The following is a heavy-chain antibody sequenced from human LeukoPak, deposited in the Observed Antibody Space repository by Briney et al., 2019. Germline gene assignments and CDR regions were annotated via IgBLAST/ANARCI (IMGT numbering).Heavy chain of an antibody. Sequence: GGSLRLSCAVSGFTVSSNYMSWVRQAPGKGLEWISIIYSGGSTYYADSVKGRFTISRDNSKNILYLQMNSLRAEDTALYYCARVGYTDSWYSSPPFDYWGQGTLVTVSS. D-gene: IGHD6-13*01. J-gene: IGHJ4*02. V-gene: IGHV3-66*01. CDR3: ARVGYTDSWYSSPPFDY. CDR1: GFTVSSNY. CDR2: IYSGGST.